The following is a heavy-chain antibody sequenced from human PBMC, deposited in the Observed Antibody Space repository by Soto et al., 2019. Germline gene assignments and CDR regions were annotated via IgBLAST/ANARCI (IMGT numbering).Heavy chain of an antibody. CDR1: RGSISSSSYY. CDR3: ARLGGSGKFYYVMDV. J-gene: IGHJ6*02. V-gene: IGHV4-39*01. CDR2: IYYSGST. D-gene: IGHD1-26*01. Sequence: QLQLQESGPGLVKPSETLSLTCTAARGSISSSSYYWGWIRQPPGKGLEWIASIYYSGSTYYNPSLKSRVTISIDTSRNQFSRKLTSVTAADTGLYYCARLGGSGKFYYVMDVWGQGTTVIVSS.